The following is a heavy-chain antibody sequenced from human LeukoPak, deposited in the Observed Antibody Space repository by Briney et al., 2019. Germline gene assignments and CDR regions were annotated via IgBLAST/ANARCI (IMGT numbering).Heavy chain of an antibody. CDR3: ARQSTGSYYSPIDY. CDR1: GYTFTSYG. J-gene: IGHJ4*02. Sequence: GASVKVSCKASGYTFTSYGISWVRQAPGQGLEWMGWVCTYNGNTKYAQNLQGRVTTTTDTSTSTAYMELRSLRSDDTAMYYCARQSTGSYYSPIDYWGQGTLVTVSS. CDR2: VCTYNGNT. V-gene: IGHV1-18*01. D-gene: IGHD1-26*01.